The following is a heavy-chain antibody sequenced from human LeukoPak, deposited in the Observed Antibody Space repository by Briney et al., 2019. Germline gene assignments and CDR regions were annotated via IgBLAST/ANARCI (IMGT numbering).Heavy chain of an antibody. D-gene: IGHD3-10*01. CDR1: GGSFSGYY. CDR2: INHSGST. J-gene: IGHJ2*01. V-gene: IGHV4-34*01. Sequence: SETLSLTCAVYGGSFSGYYWSWIRQPPGKGLEWIGEINHSGSTNYNPSLKSRVTISVDTSKSQLSLKLSSVTAADTAVYYCARGGRLVRYWYFDLWGRGTLVTVSS. CDR3: ARGGRLVRYWYFDL.